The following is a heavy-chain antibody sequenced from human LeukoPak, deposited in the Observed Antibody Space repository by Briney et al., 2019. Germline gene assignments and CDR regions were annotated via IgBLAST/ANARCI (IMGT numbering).Heavy chain of an antibody. J-gene: IGHJ6*03. V-gene: IGHV3-7*01. CDR3: TKDRQGPNQYHMDV. Sequence: GGSLRLSCAASGFTFSSLWMSWVRQAPGRGPEWVANINQDGGTTYCVASVKGRFTISRDNAKNSLSLQMSSLRAEDTAVYYCTKDRQGPNQYHMDVWGKGTTVTVSS. CDR2: INQDGGTT. CDR1: GFTFSSLW.